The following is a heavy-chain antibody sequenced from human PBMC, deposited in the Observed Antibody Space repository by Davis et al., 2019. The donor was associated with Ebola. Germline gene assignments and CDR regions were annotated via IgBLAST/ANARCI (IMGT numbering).Heavy chain of an antibody. Sequence: PSETLSLTCAVYGGSFSGYYWSWIRQPPGKGLEWIGEINHSGSTNYNPSLKSRVTISVDTSKNQFSLKLSSVTAADTAVYYCARGHFSGWYQYYFDYWGQGTLVTVSS. CDR3: ARGHFSGWYQYYFDY. D-gene: IGHD6-19*01. CDR2: INHSGST. CDR1: GGSFSGYY. V-gene: IGHV4-34*01. J-gene: IGHJ4*02.